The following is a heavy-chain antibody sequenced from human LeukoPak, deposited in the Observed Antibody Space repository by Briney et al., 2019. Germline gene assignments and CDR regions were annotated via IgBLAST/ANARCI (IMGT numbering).Heavy chain of an antibody. CDR1: GYTFTSYD. CDR2: MNPNSGNT. Sequence: ASVKVSCKASGYTFTSYDINWVRQATGQGLEWMGWMNPNSGNTGYAQKFQGRVTMTRNTSISTAYMELSSLRSEDTAVYYCALATTVTTGVLDYWCQGTLVTVSS. V-gene: IGHV1-8*01. D-gene: IGHD4-17*01. CDR3: ALATTVTTGVLDY. J-gene: IGHJ4*02.